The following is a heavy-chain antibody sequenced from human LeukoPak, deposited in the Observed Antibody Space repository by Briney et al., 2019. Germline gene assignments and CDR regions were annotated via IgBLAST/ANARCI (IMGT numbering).Heavy chain of an antibody. CDR3: ARDSGGYSD. D-gene: IGHD1-26*01. Sequence: GGSLRLSCAASGFTFSSYEMNWVRQAPGKGLEWVSFISSSGSTIHYADFVKGRFTISRDNAKNSVYLQMNSLRAEDTAVYYCARDSGGYSDWGQGTLVTVSS. V-gene: IGHV3-48*03. CDR2: ISSSGSTI. J-gene: IGHJ4*02. CDR1: GFTFSSYE.